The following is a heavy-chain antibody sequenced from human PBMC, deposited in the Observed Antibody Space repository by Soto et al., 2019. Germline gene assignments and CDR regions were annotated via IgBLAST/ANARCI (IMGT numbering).Heavy chain of an antibody. Sequence: WASVKVSCKASGYTFTSYAIHWVRQAPGQGLEWMGWINANNGNTGYAQKFQGRVTMTRNTSIGTAYMQLSSLRSEDTAVYYCATERWEDAFDIWGQGTMVTVSS. D-gene: IGHD1-26*01. V-gene: IGHV1-8*02. J-gene: IGHJ3*02. CDR3: ATERWEDAFDI. CDR1: GYTFTSYA. CDR2: INANNGNT.